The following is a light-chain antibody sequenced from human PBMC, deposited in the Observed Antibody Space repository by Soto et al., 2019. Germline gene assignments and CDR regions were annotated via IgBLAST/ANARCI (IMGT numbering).Light chain of an antibody. Sequence: QAVVTQPPSVSGAPGQRVTISCTGSSSNIGAGYDVHWYQQLPGTAPKLLIYGNNNRPSGFPDRFSGSKSGTSASLAITGLQAEDEADYYCLSYDSSLSGSRVFGGGTKVTVL. CDR3: LSYDSSLSGSRV. CDR2: GNN. V-gene: IGLV1-40*01. J-gene: IGLJ2*01. CDR1: SSNIGAGYD.